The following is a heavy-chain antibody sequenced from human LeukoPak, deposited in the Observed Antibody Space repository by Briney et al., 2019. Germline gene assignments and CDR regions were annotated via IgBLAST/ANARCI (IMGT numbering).Heavy chain of an antibody. Sequence: GGSLRLSCAASGFSVSSNHMSWVRQAPGKGLERVSVIYSGGNTHYADSVKGRFTISRDNSKNTLYLQMNSLRAEDTAVYYCARGIAAAGVVGVFDYWGQGTLVTVSS. D-gene: IGHD6-13*01. V-gene: IGHV3-66*01. CDR3: ARGIAAAGVVGVFDY. CDR1: GFSVSSNH. CDR2: IYSGGNT. J-gene: IGHJ4*02.